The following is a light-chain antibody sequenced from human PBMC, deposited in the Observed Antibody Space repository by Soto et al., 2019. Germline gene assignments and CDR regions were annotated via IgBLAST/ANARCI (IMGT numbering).Light chain of an antibody. CDR1: QSVSNW. V-gene: IGKV1-5*01. CDR2: DAS. Sequence: DIQMTQSPSTLSASVGDRVTINCRASQSVSNWLAWYQQKPGKAPELLIYDASSLESGVPSRFSGSGSGTEFTLTISGLQPDDFATYFCQQYHSYSWTFGQGTKVEIK. CDR3: QQYHSYSWT. J-gene: IGKJ1*01.